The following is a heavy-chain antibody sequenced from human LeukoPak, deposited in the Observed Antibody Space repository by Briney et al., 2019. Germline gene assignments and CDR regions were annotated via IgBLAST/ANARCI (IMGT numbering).Heavy chain of an antibody. CDR2: MNPNSGNT. Sequence: VASVKVPCKASGYTFTNYDINWVRQATGQGLEWMGWMNPNSGNTGYAQKFQGRVTMTRNTSIRTTNMELSSLRSEDTAVYYCARIIYDYVGGSYYMDVWGKGTTVTISS. V-gene: IGHV1-8*01. CDR3: ARIIYDYVGGSYYMDV. J-gene: IGHJ6*03. D-gene: IGHD3-16*01. CDR1: GYTFTNYD.